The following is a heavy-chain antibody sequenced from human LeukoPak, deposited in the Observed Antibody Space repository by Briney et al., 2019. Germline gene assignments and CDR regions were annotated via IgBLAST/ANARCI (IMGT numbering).Heavy chain of an antibody. J-gene: IGHJ4*02. Sequence: SETLSLTCTVSGGSISGTYYWSWIRQPPGKGLEWIGYIYYTGTTNYNPSLKSRVTISVDTSKNQFSLKLSSVTAADTAVYYCARGVYIAAAQYGYWGQGTLVTVSS. CDR3: ARGVYIAAAQYGY. CDR1: GGSISGTYY. CDR2: IYYTGTT. D-gene: IGHD6-13*01. V-gene: IGHV4-61*01.